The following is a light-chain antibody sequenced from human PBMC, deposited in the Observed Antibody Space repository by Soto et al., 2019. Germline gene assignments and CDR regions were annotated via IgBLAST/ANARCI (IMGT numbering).Light chain of an antibody. CDR1: SSDVGGYNY. Sequence: QSALTQPRSVSGSPGQSVTISCTGTSSDVGGYNYVSWYQQHPGKAPKLMIYDVSKRPSGVPDRFSGSKSGNTASLTISGRQAEDDDDYYCCSYSGSNTLGVFGGGTKLTVL. CDR3: CSYSGSNTLGV. CDR2: DVS. J-gene: IGLJ3*02. V-gene: IGLV2-11*01.